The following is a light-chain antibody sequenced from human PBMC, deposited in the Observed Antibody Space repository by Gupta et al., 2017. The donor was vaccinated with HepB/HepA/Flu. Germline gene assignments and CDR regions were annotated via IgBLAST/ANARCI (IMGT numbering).Light chain of an antibody. CDR3: QQGNSFPIT. CDR2: EAS. CDR1: QAISTW. V-gene: IGKV1D-12*01. J-gene: IGKJ5*01. Sequence: DIQLTQSPSSVSASVGDRVTITCRASQAISTWLAWYQQKPGKAPKLLIYEASSLQSGVPSRFSGSGSGTDVTLTISSRQPEDFATYYCQQGNSFPITFGQGTRLEIK.